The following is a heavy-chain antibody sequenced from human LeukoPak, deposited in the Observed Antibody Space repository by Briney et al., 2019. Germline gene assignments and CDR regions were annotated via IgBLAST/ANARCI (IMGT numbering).Heavy chain of an antibody. CDR1: GVSISSTTYY. Sequence: SETLSLTCSVSGVSISSTTYYWAWIRQPPGKGLEWIGTIYYTGSTYYNPSLKSRVTISVDTSKNQFSLELISVTAADTAVYYCARHGEMAVITHLDYWGQGTLVTVSS. J-gene: IGHJ4*02. V-gene: IGHV4-39*01. CDR2: IYYTGST. D-gene: IGHD5-24*01. CDR3: ARHGEMAVITHLDY.